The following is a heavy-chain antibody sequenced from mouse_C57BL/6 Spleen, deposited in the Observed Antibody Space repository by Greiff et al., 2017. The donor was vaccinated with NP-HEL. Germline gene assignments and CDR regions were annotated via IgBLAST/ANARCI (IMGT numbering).Heavy chain of an antibody. J-gene: IGHJ4*01. D-gene: IGHD2-1*01. Sequence: VQLQESGPELVKPGASVKLSCKASGYTFTSYDINWVKQRPGQGLEWIGWIYPRDGSTKYNEKFKGKATSTVDTSSSTAYMELHSLTSEDSAVYFCARCYGNYDYAMDYWGQGTSVTVSS. V-gene: IGHV1-85*01. CDR1: GYTFTSYD. CDR2: IYPRDGST. CDR3: ARCYGNYDYAMDY.